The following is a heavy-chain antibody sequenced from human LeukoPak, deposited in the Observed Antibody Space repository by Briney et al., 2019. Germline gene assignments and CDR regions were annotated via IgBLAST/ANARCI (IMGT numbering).Heavy chain of an antibody. CDR3: AGGGSRRTLFDY. J-gene: IGHJ4*02. D-gene: IGHD1-26*01. CDR2: IYSGGST. CDR1: GFTVSSNY. Sequence: GGSLRLSCAASGFTVSSNYMSWVRQAPGKGLEWVSVIYSGGSTYYADSVKGRFTISRDSSKNTLSLQMNSLRAEDTAVYYCAGGGSRRTLFDYWGQGTLVTVSS. V-gene: IGHV3-66*01.